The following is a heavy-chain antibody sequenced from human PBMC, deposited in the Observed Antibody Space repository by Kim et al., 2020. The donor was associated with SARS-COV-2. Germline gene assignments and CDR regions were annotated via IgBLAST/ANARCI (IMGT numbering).Heavy chain of an antibody. Sequence: ASVKVSCKASGYTFTSYGISWVRQAPGQGLEWMGWISAYNGNTNYAQKLQGRVTMTTDTSTSTAYMELRSLRSDDTAVYYCARAREESTNGYFDWFGAPQLTDDAFDIWGQGTMVTVSS. CDR1: GYTFTSYG. CDR2: ISAYNGNT. J-gene: IGHJ3*02. CDR3: ARAREESTNGYFDWFGAPQLTDDAFDI. V-gene: IGHV1-18*04. D-gene: IGHD3-9*01.